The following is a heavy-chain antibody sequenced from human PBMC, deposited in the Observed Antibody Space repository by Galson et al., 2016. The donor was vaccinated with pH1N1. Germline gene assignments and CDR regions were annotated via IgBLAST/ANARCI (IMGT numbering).Heavy chain of an antibody. D-gene: IGHD3-9*01. Sequence: QVHLQESGPGLVKPSQTLSLTCTVSGDSIGRNSYQLGWIRQPPGKGLEWSSLIDHVGNTYSNQSFKSRVSTSGARSQNRCSLKWSAVAAADTAVYDCAGPEYVDVDLNDLYFDLWGRGLLVTVSS. CDR1: GDSIGRNSYQ. V-gene: IGHV4-39*02. J-gene: IGHJ2*01. CDR2: IDHVGNT. CDR3: AGPEYVDVDLNDLYFDL.